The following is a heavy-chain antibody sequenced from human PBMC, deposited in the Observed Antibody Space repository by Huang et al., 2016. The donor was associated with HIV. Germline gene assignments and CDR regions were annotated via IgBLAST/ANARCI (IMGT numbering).Heavy chain of an antibody. CDR1: GYNFNTYW. J-gene: IGHJ4*02. CDR3: ARHERYCTGDTCSLLY. D-gene: IGHD2-8*02. CDR2: IYPGDPDV. V-gene: IGHV5-51*01. Sequence: DVQLVQSGAEVKKPGESLKISCKGSGYNFNTYWISGVSQIPGIGLEGRGMIYPGDPDVRYNPSFQGQVTLSGDKSISTACLQWSSLKASDTAMYYCARHERYCTGDTCSLLYWGQGTPVTVSS.